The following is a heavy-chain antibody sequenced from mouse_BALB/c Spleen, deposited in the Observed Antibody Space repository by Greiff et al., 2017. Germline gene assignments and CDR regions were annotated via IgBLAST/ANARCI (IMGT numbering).Heavy chain of an antibody. CDR3: ARRIYYYGSSYAMDY. Sequence: DVQLQESGGGLVQPGGSLKLSCAASGFDFSRYWMSWVRQAPGKGLEWIGEINPDSSTINYTPSLKDKFIISRDNAKNTLYLQMSKVRSEDTALYYCARRIYYYGSSYAMDYWGQGTSVTVSS. D-gene: IGHD1-1*01. CDR2: INPDSSTI. J-gene: IGHJ4*01. CDR1: GFDFSRYW. V-gene: IGHV4-1*02.